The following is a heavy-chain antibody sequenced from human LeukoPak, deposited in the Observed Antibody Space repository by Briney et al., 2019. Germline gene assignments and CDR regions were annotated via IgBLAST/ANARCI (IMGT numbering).Heavy chain of an antibody. Sequence: SETLSLTCAVYGGSFSGYYWSWIRQPPGKGLEWIGEINHSGSSNYNPSLKSRVTISADTSKNQFSLKLSSVTAADTAVYYCARITMVRGVSFDYWGQGTLVTVSS. D-gene: IGHD3-10*01. V-gene: IGHV4-34*01. CDR2: INHSGSS. CDR3: ARITMVRGVSFDY. CDR1: GGSFSGYY. J-gene: IGHJ4*02.